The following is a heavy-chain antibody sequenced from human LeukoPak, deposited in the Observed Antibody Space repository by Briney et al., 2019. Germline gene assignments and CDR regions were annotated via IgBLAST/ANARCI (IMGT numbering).Heavy chain of an antibody. CDR2: IKTDGSST. D-gene: IGHD2-15*01. V-gene: IGHV3-74*01. Sequence: GGSLRLSCAASGFTFSTYWMHWVRQDPGKGLVWVSRIKTDGSSTYYAGSVKGRFTISRDNAKNTLYLQMNSLRAEDTAVYYCARESYCSGGSCYSGRAFDIWGQGTMVTVSS. CDR3: ARESYCSGGSCYSGRAFDI. CDR1: GFTFSTYW. J-gene: IGHJ3*02.